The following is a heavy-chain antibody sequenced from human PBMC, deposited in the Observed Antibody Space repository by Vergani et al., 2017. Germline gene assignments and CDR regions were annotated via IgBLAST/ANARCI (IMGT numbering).Heavy chain of an antibody. CDR2: SIRDST. V-gene: IGHV3-23*01. D-gene: IGHD3-3*01. CDR3: TKGLKQLITIFGVAPPPGFDY. Sequence: EVQLLESGGGLVQPGGSLTLSCAASGFTFSSYAMNWVRQAPGKGLEWVSGSIRDSTYYAASVKGRFTISRDNSKNTMYLQMKSLRAEDTAVYYCTKGLKQLITIFGVAPPPGFDYWGQGTLVTVSS. J-gene: IGHJ4*02. CDR1: GFTFSSYA.